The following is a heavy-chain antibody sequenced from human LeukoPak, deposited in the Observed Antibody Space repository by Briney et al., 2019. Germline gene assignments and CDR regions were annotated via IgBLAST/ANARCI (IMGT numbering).Heavy chain of an antibody. Sequence: GGSLRLSCAASGFTVSYNYMSWVRQAPGKGLEWVSVIYSGGSSYYADSVKGRFTISRDTSKNTLYLQMNSLRAEDTAVYYCAREIYGANGYWGQGTLVTVAS. CDR1: GFTVSYNY. J-gene: IGHJ4*02. CDR2: IYSGGSS. CDR3: AREIYGANGY. D-gene: IGHD4-17*01. V-gene: IGHV3-66*01.